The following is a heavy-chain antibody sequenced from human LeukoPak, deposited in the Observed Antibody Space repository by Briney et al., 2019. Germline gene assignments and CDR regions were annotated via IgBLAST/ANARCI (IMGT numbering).Heavy chain of an antibody. CDR3: ARDWRVAAAGFYDY. D-gene: IGHD6-13*01. CDR2: ISSSSSYI. J-gene: IGHJ4*02. V-gene: IGHV3-21*01. Sequence: PGGSLRLSCAASGFTFSSYSMNWVRQAPGKGLEWVSSISSSSSYIYYADSVKGRFTISRDNAKNSLYLQMNSLRAEDTAVYYCARDWRVAAAGFYDYWGQGTLVTVSS. CDR1: GFTFSSYS.